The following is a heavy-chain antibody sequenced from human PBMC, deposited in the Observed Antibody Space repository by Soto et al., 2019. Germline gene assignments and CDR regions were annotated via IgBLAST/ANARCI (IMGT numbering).Heavy chain of an antibody. Sequence: TLSLTCTVSGGSISSGGYYWSWIRQHPWKGLEWIGYIYYSGSTYYNPSLKSRITISVDTSKNQFSLKLSSVTAADTAVYYCARAGPDSSGYYKLIDYWGQGTLVTAPQ. CDR3: ARAGPDSSGYYKLIDY. D-gene: IGHD3-22*01. J-gene: IGHJ4*02. CDR1: GGSISSGGYY. CDR2: IYYSGST. V-gene: IGHV4-31*03.